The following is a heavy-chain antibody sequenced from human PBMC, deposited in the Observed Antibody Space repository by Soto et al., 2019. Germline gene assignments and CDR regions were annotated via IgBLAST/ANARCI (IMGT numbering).Heavy chain of an antibody. CDR1: GFSFSSYN. CDR2: ISSSTSYM. Sequence: PGGSLRLSCAASGFSFSSYNMNWVRQAPGKGLEWVSSISSSTSYMYYADSVKGRFTISRGNAKNSLYLQMNSLRAEDTAVYYCARPYYYDYSGNSWGQGTLVTVSS. CDR3: ARPYYYDYSGNS. J-gene: IGHJ4*02. V-gene: IGHV3-21*01. D-gene: IGHD3-22*01.